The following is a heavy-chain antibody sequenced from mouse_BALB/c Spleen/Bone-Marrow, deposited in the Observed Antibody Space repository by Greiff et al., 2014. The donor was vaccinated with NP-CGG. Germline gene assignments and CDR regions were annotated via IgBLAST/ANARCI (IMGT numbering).Heavy chain of an antibody. J-gene: IGHJ4*01. Sequence: VQLQQSGAVLVKPGASVKLSCTASGFNIKDTYMHWVKQRPEQGLEWIGRIDPANGNTKYDPKFQGKATITADTSSNTAYLQLSSLTSEDTAVYYCARGLLQYYYAMDYWGQGTSVTVSS. CDR3: ARGLLQYYYAMDY. V-gene: IGHV14-3*02. D-gene: IGHD2-3*01. CDR2: IDPANGNT. CDR1: GFNIKDTY.